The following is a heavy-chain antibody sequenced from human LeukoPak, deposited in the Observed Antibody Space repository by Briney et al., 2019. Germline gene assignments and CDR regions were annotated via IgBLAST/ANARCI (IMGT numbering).Heavy chain of an antibody. CDR2: IYYSGST. Sequence: SETPSLTCTVSGGSISSSSYYWGWIRQPPGKGLEWIGSIYYSGSTYYNPSLKSRVTISVDTSKNQFSLKLSSVTAADTAVYYCAGRDGYNLAFDYWGQGTLVTVSS. CDR3: AGRDGYNLAFDY. CDR1: GGSISSSSYY. V-gene: IGHV4-39*05. J-gene: IGHJ4*02. D-gene: IGHD5-24*01.